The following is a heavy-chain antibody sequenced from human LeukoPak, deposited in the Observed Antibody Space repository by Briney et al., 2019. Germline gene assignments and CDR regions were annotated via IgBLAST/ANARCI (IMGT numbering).Heavy chain of an antibody. CDR1: GGSFSGYY. V-gene: IGHV4-34*01. J-gene: IGHJ4*02. CDR3: ATYYYGSGNY. Sequence: PSETLSLTCAVYGGSFSGYYWSWICQPPGKGLEWIGEINHSGSTNYNPSLKSRVTISVDTSKNQFSLKLSSVTAADTAVYYCATYYYGSGNYWGQGTLVTVSS. D-gene: IGHD3-10*01. CDR2: INHSGST.